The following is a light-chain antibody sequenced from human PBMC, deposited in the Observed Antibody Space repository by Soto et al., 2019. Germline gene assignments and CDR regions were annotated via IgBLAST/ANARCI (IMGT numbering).Light chain of an antibody. V-gene: IGKV3-20*01. CDR1: QSVSSSY. Sequence: LSPGEKATLSCWASQSVSSSYLAWYQQKPGQAPRLLIYGASSRATGIPDRFSGSGSGTDSTLTISRLEPEDFAVYYCQQYGSSPWTFGQGTKVEIK. J-gene: IGKJ1*01. CDR3: QQYGSSPWT. CDR2: GAS.